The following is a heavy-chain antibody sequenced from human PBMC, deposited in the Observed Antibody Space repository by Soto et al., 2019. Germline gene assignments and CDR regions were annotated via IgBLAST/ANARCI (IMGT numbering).Heavy chain of an antibody. CDR1: GFTFSSYW. D-gene: IGHD3-3*01. CDR2: INCGGSST. Sequence: PGGSLRLSCAASGFTFSSYWMHWVRQAPGKGLVWVSRINCGGSSTSYADSVKGRCTISRDNAKNTLYLQMNSLRAEDTAVYYCARAWTIFGVVIALTDSYLGSMDVWGKGTTVTVSS. J-gene: IGHJ6*03. CDR3: ARAWTIFGVVIALTDSYLGSMDV. V-gene: IGHV3-74*01.